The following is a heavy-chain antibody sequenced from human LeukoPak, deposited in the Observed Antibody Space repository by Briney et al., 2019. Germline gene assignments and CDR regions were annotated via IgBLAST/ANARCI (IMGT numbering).Heavy chain of an antibody. J-gene: IGHJ4*02. Sequence: GGSLRLSCAASGFTVSSNYMSWVRQAPGKGLEYISVTYSSGTTYYADSVRDRFTISRDNSRNTLYLQMNSLRPEDTAVYYCAREPTYSSSLDYWGQGTLVTVSS. CDR3: AREPTYSSSLDY. CDR2: TYSSGTT. CDR1: GFTVSSNY. V-gene: IGHV3-53*01. D-gene: IGHD6-6*01.